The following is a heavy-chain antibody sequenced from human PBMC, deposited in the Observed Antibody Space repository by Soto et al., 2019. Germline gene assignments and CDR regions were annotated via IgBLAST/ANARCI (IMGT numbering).Heavy chain of an antibody. J-gene: IGHJ5*02. CDR3: ARVIWSGHLTSDL. V-gene: IGHV3-48*02. CDR1: GFTFSSNS. Sequence: VQVVESGGGLVQPGGSLRLSCAASGFTFSSNSMNWVRQAPGKGLEWISYISSSSSTIYADSVKGRFTISRDHAKNSLYLQMNSLRDEDTAVYYCARVIWSGHLTSDLWGQGTLVTVSS. D-gene: IGHD3-3*01. CDR2: ISSSSSTI.